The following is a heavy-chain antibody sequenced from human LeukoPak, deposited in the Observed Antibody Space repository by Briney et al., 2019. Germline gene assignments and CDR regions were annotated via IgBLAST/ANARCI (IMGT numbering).Heavy chain of an antibody. V-gene: IGHV1-46*01. CDR2: INPSGGST. CDR3: ARGDVLDNNVYNWFDP. J-gene: IGHJ5*02. Sequence: ASVKVSCKTFGYTFTSYYMHWVRQAPGQGLEWIGIINPSGGSTTYAQKFQGRVTMTRDTSTSTVYMELSSLRSEDTALYYCARGDVLDNNVYNWFDPWGQGTLVIVSS. D-gene: IGHD5/OR15-5a*01. CDR1: GYTFTSYY.